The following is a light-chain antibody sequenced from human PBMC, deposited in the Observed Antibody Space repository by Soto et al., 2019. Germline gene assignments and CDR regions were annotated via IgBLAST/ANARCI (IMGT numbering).Light chain of an antibody. CDR2: EVT. CDR3: ASNTACGTRV. CDR1: RSDVGGDGY. J-gene: IGLJ3*02. V-gene: IGLV2-14*01. Sequence: QSVLTQPASVSGSPGQSITISCTGTRSDVGGDGYVSWYQQHPGKAPKVMIYEVTNRPAGVSFRFSGSKSGNTASLTISGLQSEDEADYYCASNTACGTRVFGRGTKLTVL.